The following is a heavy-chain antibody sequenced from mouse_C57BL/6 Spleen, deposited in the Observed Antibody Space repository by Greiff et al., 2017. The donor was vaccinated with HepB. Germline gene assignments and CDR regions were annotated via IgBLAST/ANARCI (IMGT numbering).Heavy chain of an antibody. D-gene: IGHD2-1*01. CDR1: GFSLTSYG. Sequence: VKVVESGPGLVAPSQSLSITCTVSGFSLTSYGVHWVRQPPGKGLEWLVVIWSDGSTTYNSALKSRLSISNDNSKSQVFLKMNSLHTDDTAMYYCARRDGNYWYFDVWGTGTTVTVSS. CDR2: IWSDGST. V-gene: IGHV2-6*03. CDR3: ARRDGNYWYFDV. J-gene: IGHJ1*03.